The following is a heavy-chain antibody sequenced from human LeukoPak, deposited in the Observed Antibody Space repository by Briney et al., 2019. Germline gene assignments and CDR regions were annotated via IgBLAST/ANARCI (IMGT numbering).Heavy chain of an antibody. V-gene: IGHV1-46*01. J-gene: IGHJ4*02. Sequence: ASVKVSCKASGYTFTSYGISWVRQAPGQGLEWMGIINPSGGSTSYAQKFQGRVTMTRDMSTSTVYMELSSLRSEDTAVYYCARGVDYYDSSGYPDYWGQGTLVTVSS. CDR2: INPSGGST. CDR3: ARGVDYYDSSGYPDY. D-gene: IGHD3-22*01. CDR1: GYTFTSYG.